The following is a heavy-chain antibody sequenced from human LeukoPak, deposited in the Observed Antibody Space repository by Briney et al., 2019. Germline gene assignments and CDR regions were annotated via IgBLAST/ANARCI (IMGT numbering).Heavy chain of an antibody. J-gene: IGHJ2*01. CDR2: IYYSGST. CDR3: ARERLGAARPQAYWYFDL. CDR1: GGSISSYY. Sequence: KTSETLSLTCTVSGGSISSYYWSWIRQPPGKGLEWIGYIYYSGSTNYNPSLKSRVTISVDTSKNQFSLKLSSVTAADTAVYYCARERLGAARPQAYWYFDLWGRGTLVTVSS. V-gene: IGHV4-59*01. D-gene: IGHD6-6*01.